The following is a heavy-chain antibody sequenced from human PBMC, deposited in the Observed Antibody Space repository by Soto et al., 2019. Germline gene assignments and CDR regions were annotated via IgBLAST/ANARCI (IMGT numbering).Heavy chain of an antibody. CDR1: GFTVSSNF. CDR2: IYSGGST. J-gene: IGHJ6*02. Sequence: EVQLVESGGDLVQPGGSLRLSCAASGFTVSSNFMSWVRQAPGKGLEWVSVIYSGGSTDYADSVKGRFTISRDNSKNTLYLQMNSLRAEDTAVYYCARDNGKGSYYYGMDVWGQGTTVTVSS. CDR3: ARDNGKGSYYYGMDV. D-gene: IGHD3-10*01. V-gene: IGHV3-66*01.